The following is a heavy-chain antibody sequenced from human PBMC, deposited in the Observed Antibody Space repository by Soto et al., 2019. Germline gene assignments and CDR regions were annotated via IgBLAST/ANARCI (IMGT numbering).Heavy chain of an antibody. V-gene: IGHV4-30-4*01. Sequence: QVQLQESGPGLVKPSQTLSLTCTVSGGSISGGDYYWSWIRQPPGKGLEWIGYIYYSGSTYYNPSLKSRVTISVDTSKNQFSLKLSSVTAADTAVYYCARDASSWRVTTVPPIWGQGTMVTVSS. CDR2: IYYSGST. D-gene: IGHD4-17*01. CDR3: ARDASSWRVTTVPPI. J-gene: IGHJ3*02. CDR1: GGSISGGDYY.